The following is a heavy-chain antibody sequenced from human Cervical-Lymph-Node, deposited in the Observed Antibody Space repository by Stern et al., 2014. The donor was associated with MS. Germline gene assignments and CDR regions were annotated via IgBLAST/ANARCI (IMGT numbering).Heavy chain of an antibody. J-gene: IGHJ4*02. D-gene: IGHD3-22*01. CDR2: IWYEGPSR. CDR3: TRRCSDYSCESDFDY. Sequence: MQLVESGGGVVQPGTSLRLSCEASGFIFSDYGMHWVRQAPGKGLAWVAVIWYEGPSRYYADSVRGRFTISRDNSKNTLYLQMNSLRVEDTAMYFCTRRCSDYSCESDFDYWGQGTLVTVSS. CDR1: GFIFSDYG. V-gene: IGHV3-33*01.